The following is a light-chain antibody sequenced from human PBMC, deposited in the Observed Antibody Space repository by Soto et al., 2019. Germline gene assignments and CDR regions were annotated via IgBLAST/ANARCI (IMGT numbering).Light chain of an antibody. CDR3: NSYSSSDTLV. J-gene: IGLJ2*01. Sequence: QSALTQPASVSGSPGQSITISCTGTSSDVGGHNFVSWYQQHPGRAPKLMIYDVRNRPSGVSNRFSGSKSANTASLVISGLQAEDEADYYCNSYSSSDTLVFGGGTKLTVL. CDR1: SSDVGGHNF. CDR2: DVR. V-gene: IGLV2-14*03.